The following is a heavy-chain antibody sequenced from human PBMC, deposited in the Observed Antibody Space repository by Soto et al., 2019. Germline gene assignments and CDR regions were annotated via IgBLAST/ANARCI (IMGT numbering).Heavy chain of an antibody. V-gene: IGHV1-46*01. D-gene: IGHD3-22*01. CDR2: INPSGGST. CDR1: GYTFTSYY. J-gene: IGHJ4*02. Sequence: ASVKVSCKASGYTFTSYYMHWVRQAPGQGLEWMGIINPSGGSTSYAQKFQGRVTMTRDTSTSTVYMELSSLRSEDTAVYYCARGLTDYYDSSGYFAYWGQGTLVTVSS. CDR3: ARGLTDYYDSSGYFAY.